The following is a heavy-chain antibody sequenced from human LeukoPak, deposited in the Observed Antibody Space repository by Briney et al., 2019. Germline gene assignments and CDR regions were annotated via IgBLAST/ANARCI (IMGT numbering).Heavy chain of an antibody. CDR1: GYTFTSYY. CDR2: INPSGGST. J-gene: IGHJ4*02. CDR3: AREGESYYDSDVPFDY. V-gene: IGHV1-46*01. D-gene: IGHD3-22*01. Sequence: ASVKVSCKASGYTFTSYYMHGVRQAPGQGLEWMGIINPSGGSTSYAQKFQGRVTMTRDTSTSTVYMELSSLRSEDTAVYYCAREGESYYDSDVPFDYWGQGTLVTVSS.